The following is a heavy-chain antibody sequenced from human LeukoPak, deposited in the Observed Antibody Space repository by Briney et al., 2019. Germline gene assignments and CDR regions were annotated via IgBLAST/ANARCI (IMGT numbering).Heavy chain of an antibody. CDR3: ARDPYCSGGSCLHFQH. CDR1: GFTLSSYW. J-gene: IGHJ1*01. CDR2: INSDGSST. Sequence: GGSLRLSCAASGFTLSSYWMHWVRQAPGKGLVWVSRINSDGSSTSYADSVKGRFTISRDNAKNSLYLQMNSLRAEHTAVYYCARDPYCSGGSCLHFQHWGQGTLVTVSS. D-gene: IGHD2-15*01. V-gene: IGHV3-74*01.